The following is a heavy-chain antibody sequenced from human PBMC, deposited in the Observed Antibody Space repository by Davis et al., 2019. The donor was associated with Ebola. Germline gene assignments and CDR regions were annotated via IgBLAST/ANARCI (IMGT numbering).Heavy chain of an antibody. CDR3: ARGACSDGTCYGPDY. V-gene: IGHV3-48*02. CDR1: GFTFSPYN. CDR2: ISSSSSAM. J-gene: IGHJ4*02. D-gene: IGHD2-15*01. Sequence: GESLKISCAASGFTFSPYNMNWVRQAPGKGLEWVSGISSSSSAMYYADSVKGRFTISRDNAKNSLYLQMNSLRDEDTAVYYCARGACSDGTCYGPDYWGQGTLVTVSS.